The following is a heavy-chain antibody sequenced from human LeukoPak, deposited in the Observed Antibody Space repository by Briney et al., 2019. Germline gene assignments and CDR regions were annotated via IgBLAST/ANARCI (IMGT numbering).Heavy chain of an antibody. D-gene: IGHD3-22*01. J-gene: IGHJ4*02. CDR1: GYSISSGYH. Sequence: SETLSLTCGVSGYSISSGYHWGWIRQPTGKGLEWIGSMSHSGSTYYNPSLKSRVTISVDTSKTQSSVKLSSVTAADTAVYYCARHHLYDSSGDGRYYLDYWGQGTLVTVSS. CDR3: ARHHLYDSSGDGRYYLDY. V-gene: IGHV4-38-2*01. CDR2: MSHSGST.